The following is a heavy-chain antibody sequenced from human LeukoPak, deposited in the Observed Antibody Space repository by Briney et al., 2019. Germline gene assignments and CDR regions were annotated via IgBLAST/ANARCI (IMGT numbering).Heavy chain of an antibody. D-gene: IGHD2/OR15-2a*01. CDR1: GFTFSSYA. V-gene: IGHV3-30-3*01. Sequence: GGSLRLSCAASGFTFSSYAMHWVRQAPGKGLEWVAVISYDGSNKYYADSVKGRFTISRDNTRNTFYLQMNSLRVDDRGIYYCLSGAGYWGQGAQVSVSS. CDR2: ISYDGSNK. J-gene: IGHJ4*01. CDR3: LSGAGY.